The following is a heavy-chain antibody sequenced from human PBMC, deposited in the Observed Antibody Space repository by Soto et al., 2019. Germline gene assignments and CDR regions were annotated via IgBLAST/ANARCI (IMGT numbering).Heavy chain of an antibody. CDR2: INAGNGNT. Sequence: GASVKVSCKASGYTFTSYAMHWVRQAPGQRLEWMRWINAGNGNTKYSQKFQGRVTITRDTSASTAYMELSSLRSEDTAVYYCAREPIRGVSAFDIWGQGTIVTVSS. V-gene: IGHV1-3*01. D-gene: IGHD2-2*02. CDR3: AREPIRGVSAFDI. CDR1: GYTFTSYA. J-gene: IGHJ3*02.